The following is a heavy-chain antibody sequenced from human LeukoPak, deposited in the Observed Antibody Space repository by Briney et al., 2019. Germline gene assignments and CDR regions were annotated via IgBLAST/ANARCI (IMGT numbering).Heavy chain of an antibody. V-gene: IGHV3-23*01. J-gene: IGHJ6*02. D-gene: IGHD1-7*01. CDR2: IGGAGGDI. CDR3: ARDNWNYGSSMDV. CDR1: GFSFNNYT. Sequence: PGGSLRLSCAASGFSFNNYTMVWVRQTPGKGLEWVSVIGGAGGDIHYADSVKDRFSISRDNSKNTLYLQMNSLRAEDTAVYYCARDNWNYGSSMDVWGQGTTVTVSS.